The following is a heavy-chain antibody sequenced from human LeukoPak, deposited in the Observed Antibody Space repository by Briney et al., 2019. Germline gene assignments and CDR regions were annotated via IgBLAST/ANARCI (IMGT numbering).Heavy chain of an antibody. CDR3: ARILSVVPAAIDWFDP. V-gene: IGHV1-18*01. D-gene: IGHD2-2*02. Sequence: AASVTVSCKASGYTFTSYGISWVRQAPGQGLEWMGWISAYNGNTSYAQKLQGRVTMTTDTSTSTAYMELRSLRSDDTAVYYCARILSVVPAAIDWFDPWGQGTLVTVSS. CDR2: ISAYNGNT. J-gene: IGHJ5*02. CDR1: GYTFTSYG.